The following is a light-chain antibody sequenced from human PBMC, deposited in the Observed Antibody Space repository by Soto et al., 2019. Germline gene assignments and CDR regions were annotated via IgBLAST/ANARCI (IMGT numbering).Light chain of an antibody. CDR1: SSNIGAGYD. CDR2: GNS. V-gene: IGLV1-40*01. CDR3: QSYDSSLSGVV. Sequence: QSVLTQPPSVSGAPGQRVTISCTGRSSNIGAGYDVHWYQQLPGTAPKLLIYGNSNRPSGVPDRFSGSKSGTSDSLAITGLQAEDEADYYCQSYDSSLSGVVFGGGTKLTVL. J-gene: IGLJ2*01.